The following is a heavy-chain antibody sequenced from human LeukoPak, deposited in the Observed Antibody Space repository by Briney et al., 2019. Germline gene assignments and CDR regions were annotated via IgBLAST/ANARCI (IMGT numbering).Heavy chain of an antibody. J-gene: IGHJ4*02. V-gene: IGHV1-18*01. CDR1: GYTFTNYD. CDR3: ARGDVYFDY. Sequence: GASVKVSCKSSGYTFTNYDINWVRQAPGQGLEWMGWISAYNRNTNYAQKFQGRVTMTTDTSTGTAYMELRSLTSDDTAVYHCARGDVYFDYWGQGTLVTVSS. D-gene: IGHD5-24*01. CDR2: ISAYNRNT.